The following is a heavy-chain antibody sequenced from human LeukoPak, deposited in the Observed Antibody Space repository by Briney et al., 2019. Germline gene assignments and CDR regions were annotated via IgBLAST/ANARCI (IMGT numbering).Heavy chain of an antibody. CDR2: INDRGTGT. D-gene: IGHD5-18*01. J-gene: IGHJ6*03. CDR3: AKGLKTAVGPYMGYHYYMDV. CDR1: GFTFSKYA. Sequence: PGGSLRLSCAASGFTFSKYAMSWVRQAPGKGLEWVSTINDRGTGTYYADSVKGRFTISRDNSENTLSLQMNSMRAEDTAVYYCAKGLKTAVGPYMGYHYYMDVWGKGTTVTVSS. V-gene: IGHV3-23*01.